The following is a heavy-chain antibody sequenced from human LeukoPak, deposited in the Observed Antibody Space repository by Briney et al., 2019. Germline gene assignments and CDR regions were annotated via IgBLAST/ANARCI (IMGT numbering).Heavy chain of an antibody. CDR3: ARGSKGQILRYFDWSPYYFDY. D-gene: IGHD3-9*01. CDR2: IYYSGST. Sequence: SETLSLTCTVSGGSISSYYWSWIRQPPGKGLEWIGYIYYSGSTNYNPSLKSRVTISVDTSKNQFSLKLSSVTAADTAVYYCARGSKGQILRYFDWSPYYFDYWGQGTLVTVYS. V-gene: IGHV4-59*01. CDR1: GGSISSYY. J-gene: IGHJ4*02.